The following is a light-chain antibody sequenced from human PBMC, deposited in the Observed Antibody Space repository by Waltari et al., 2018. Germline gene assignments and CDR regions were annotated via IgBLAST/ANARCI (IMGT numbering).Light chain of an antibody. CDR1: QSVLYSSNNKNY. J-gene: IGKJ4*01. V-gene: IGKV4-1*01. Sequence: DIVMTQSPDSLAVSRGERATINCKSSQSVLYSSNNKNYLAWYQQKPGQPPKLLIYWASTRESGFPDRFSGSGSGPDFTLTISSLQAEDVAVYYCQQYYSTVTFGGGTKVEIK. CDR2: WAS. CDR3: QQYYSTVT.